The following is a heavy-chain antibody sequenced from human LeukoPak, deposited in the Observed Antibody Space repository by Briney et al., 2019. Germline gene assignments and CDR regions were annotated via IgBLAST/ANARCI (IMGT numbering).Heavy chain of an antibody. J-gene: IGHJ6*02. D-gene: IGHD6-13*01. V-gene: IGHV5-51*01. CDR2: IFPGDSDT. CDR3: ATLGGHSTNWYPHYYYGMDV. Sequence: GESLKISCKGSGYSFTNYWIGWVRQMPGKGLEWMGIIFPGDSDTRYSPSFQGQVTISADKSISTAYLQWSSLQASDTAMYYCATLGGHSTNWYPHYYYGMDVWGQGTTVTVSS. CDR1: GYSFTNYW.